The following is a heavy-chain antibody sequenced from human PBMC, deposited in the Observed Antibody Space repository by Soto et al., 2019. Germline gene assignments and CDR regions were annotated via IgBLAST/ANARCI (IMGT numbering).Heavy chain of an antibody. D-gene: IGHD3-10*01. Sequence: GGSLRLSCAASGFTFSNYWIHWVRQAPGKGLVWVSRINSDGTSTSYADSVKGRFTISRDNAKNTLYLQMNSLRVEDTAVYYCAREYLSGNYGMDVWGQGTMVTVS. V-gene: IGHV3-74*01. CDR2: INSDGTST. J-gene: IGHJ6*02. CDR1: GFTFSNYW. CDR3: AREYLSGNYGMDV.